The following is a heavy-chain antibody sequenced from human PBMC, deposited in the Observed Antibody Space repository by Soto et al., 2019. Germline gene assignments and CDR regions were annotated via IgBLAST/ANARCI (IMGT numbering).Heavy chain of an antibody. CDR2: IIPILGIA. CDR1: GGTFSSYT. D-gene: IGHD3-22*01. V-gene: IGHV1-69*02. Sequence: QVQLVQSGAEVKKPGSSVKVSCKASGGTFSSYTISWVRQAPGQGLEWMGRIIPILGIANYAQKFQGRVTXTAXKXQSTAYMELSSLRSEDTAVYYCARPTSDDSSGELDYWGQGTLVTVSS. CDR3: ARPTSDDSSGELDY. J-gene: IGHJ4*02.